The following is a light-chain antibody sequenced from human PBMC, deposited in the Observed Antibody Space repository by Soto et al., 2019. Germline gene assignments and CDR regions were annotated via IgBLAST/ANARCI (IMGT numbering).Light chain of an antibody. Sequence: EIVMTQSPATLSVSPGERATLSCRASQSVSTNLAWYQQKPGQAPILLIYGASTRAGGVPARFSGSGSGTEFTLTISSLQSEDFAVYYCQQYDKWPPWTFGQGTKVDIK. J-gene: IGKJ1*01. CDR3: QQYDKWPPWT. CDR1: QSVSTN. V-gene: IGKV3-15*01. CDR2: GAS.